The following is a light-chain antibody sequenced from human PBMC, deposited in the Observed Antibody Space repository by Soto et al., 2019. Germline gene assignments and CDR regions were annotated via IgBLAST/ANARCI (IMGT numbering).Light chain of an antibody. J-gene: IGKJ1*01. V-gene: IGKV1-27*01. CDR3: QKYNGASWT. CDR2: AAS. CDR1: QGISNY. Sequence: DIQMTQSPSSLSASVGDRVTITCRASQGISNYLAWYQQKPGKVPKLLIYAASTLQSGVPSRFSGSGSGTDFTLTISSLPPEDGATYYCQKYNGASWTCGQGTKVEIK.